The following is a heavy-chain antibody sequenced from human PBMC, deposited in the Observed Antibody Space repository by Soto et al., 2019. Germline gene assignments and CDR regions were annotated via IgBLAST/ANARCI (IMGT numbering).Heavy chain of an antibody. CDR2: YYYSGST. V-gene: IGHV4-61*08. D-gene: IGHD3-3*01. Sequence: LQDLSLTSTVSGGTPIRGAYHWGRVPLAPGEGLEWVGYYYYSGSTNYNPSLKSRVTISVDTSKNQFSLKLSSVTAADTAVYYCARDRYRDDFWSGYYTGYYYYGMEFWGQGTTVTVSS. CDR3: ARDRYRDDFWSGYYTGYYYYGMEF. CDR1: GGTPIRGAYH. J-gene: IGHJ6*02.